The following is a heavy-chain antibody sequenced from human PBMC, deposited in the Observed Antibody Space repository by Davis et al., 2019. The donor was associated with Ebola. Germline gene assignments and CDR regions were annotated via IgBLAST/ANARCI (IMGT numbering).Heavy chain of an antibody. CDR3: ARVRGYSYIDY. D-gene: IGHD5-18*01. J-gene: IGHJ4*02. CDR2: IYHSGST. CDR1: GGSISSSNW. V-gene: IGHV4-4*02. Sequence: SETLSLTCAVSGGSISSSNWWSWVRQPPGKGLEWIGEIYHSGSTNYNPSLKSRVTISVDTSKNQFSLKLSSVTAADTAVYYCARVRGYSYIDYWGQGTLVTVSS.